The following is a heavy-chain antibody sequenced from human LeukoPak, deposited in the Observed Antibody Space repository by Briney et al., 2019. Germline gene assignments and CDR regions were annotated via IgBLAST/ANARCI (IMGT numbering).Heavy chain of an antibody. CDR2: IKQDATEQ. J-gene: IGHJ4*02. CDR3: ARFHYGSSTNCYPRHFDY. Sequence: PGGSLRLSCAASGFTFSSYWMSWVRQAPGKGLEWVANIKQDATEQYYVESAKGRFTISRDNTKNSLYLQVNSLRAEDTAVYYCARFHYGSSTNCYPRHFDYWGQGTLVTVSS. V-gene: IGHV3-7*01. CDR1: GFTFSSYW. D-gene: IGHD2-2*01.